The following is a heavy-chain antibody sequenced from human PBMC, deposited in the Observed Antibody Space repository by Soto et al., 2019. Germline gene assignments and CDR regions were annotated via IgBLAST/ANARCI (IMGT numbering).Heavy chain of an antibody. CDR1: GYTFTGYD. D-gene: IGHD1-20*01. CDR3: ARNLYNTGSFDH. J-gene: IGHJ4*02. V-gene: IGHV1-8*02. Sequence: ASVKVSCKASGYTFTGYDINWVRQAPGQGLEWVGWMTPNSGDTGYAQTFQGRVTLTRDTSRSTAYMELSSLTSEDTAVYYCARNLYNTGSFDHWGQGTLDTVSS. CDR2: MTPNSGDT.